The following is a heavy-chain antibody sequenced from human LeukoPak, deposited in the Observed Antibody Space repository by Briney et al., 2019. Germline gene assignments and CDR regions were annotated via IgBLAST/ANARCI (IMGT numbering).Heavy chain of an antibody. CDR1: GFTFRSYW. Sequence: GGSLRLSRAASGFTFRSYWMRWVRQAPGKGLEWVANIKQDGSEKNYVDSVKVRFTISRDNAKNSLYLQMNSLRAEDTAVYYCASGLELDYWGQGTLVTVSS. CDR3: ASGLELDY. J-gene: IGHJ4*02. CDR2: IKQDGSEK. V-gene: IGHV3-7*03.